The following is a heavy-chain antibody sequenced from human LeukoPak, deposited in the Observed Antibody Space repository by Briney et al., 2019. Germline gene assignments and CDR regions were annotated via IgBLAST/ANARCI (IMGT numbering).Heavy chain of an antibody. Sequence: GGSLRLSCAASGFTFSSYGMHWVRQAPGKGLGWVSFIRYDGTNKYYTDSVKGRFTISRDNSKNTLYLQMNSLRAEDTAVYYCAKVSLVMVTDAFDIWGQGTMVTVSS. CDR3: AKVSLVMVTDAFDI. CDR1: GFTFSSYG. J-gene: IGHJ3*02. V-gene: IGHV3-30*02. D-gene: IGHD3-9*01. CDR2: IRYDGTNK.